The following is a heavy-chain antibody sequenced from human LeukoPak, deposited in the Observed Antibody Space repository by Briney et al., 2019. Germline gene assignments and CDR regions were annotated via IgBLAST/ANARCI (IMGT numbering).Heavy chain of an antibody. V-gene: IGHV4-39*01. D-gene: IGHD6-13*01. CDR3: ARIYSSSWYVQDAFDI. Sequence: SEALSLTSSVSRGSPTISSYYSGWIRHPRGKGLECIGRIYYSGSPYYQPSLKSRLTIPVDTSKNQFSLKLSSVTAADTAVYYCARIYSSSWYVQDAFDIWGEGTMVTVSS. CDR2: IYYSGSP. J-gene: IGHJ3*02. CDR1: RGSPTISSYY.